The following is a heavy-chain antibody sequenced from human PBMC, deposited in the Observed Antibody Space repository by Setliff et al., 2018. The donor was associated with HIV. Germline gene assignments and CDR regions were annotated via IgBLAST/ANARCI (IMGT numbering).Heavy chain of an antibody. D-gene: IGHD3-3*01. Sequence: PSETLSLTCAVYGGSFSGYYWSWIRQPPGKGLEWIGEINHSGRTNYSPSLKSRVTIAVDTSKNQFSLHLNSVTAADTAVYYCATILVYGVYKWFNPWGQGTLVTVSS. CDR1: GGSFSGYY. J-gene: IGHJ5*02. CDR3: ATILVYGVYKWFNP. CDR2: INHSGRT. V-gene: IGHV4-34*01.